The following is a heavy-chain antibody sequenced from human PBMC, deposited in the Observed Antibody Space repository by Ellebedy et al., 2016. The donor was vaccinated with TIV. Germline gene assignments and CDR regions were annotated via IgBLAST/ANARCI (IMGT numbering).Heavy chain of an antibody. J-gene: IGHJ3*02. CDR1: GGTFSSYA. Sequence: SVKVSCXASGGTFSSYAISWVRQAPGQGLEWMGGIIPIFGTANYAQKFQGRVTITADESTSTAYMELSSLRSEDTAVYYCARAKGLVATWEYAFDIWGQGTMVTVSS. V-gene: IGHV1-69*13. CDR3: ARAKGLVATWEYAFDI. CDR2: IIPIFGTA. D-gene: IGHD5-12*01.